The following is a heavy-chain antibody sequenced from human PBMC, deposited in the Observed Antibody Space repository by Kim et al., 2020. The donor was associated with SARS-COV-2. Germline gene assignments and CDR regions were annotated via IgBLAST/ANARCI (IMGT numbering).Heavy chain of an antibody. CDR3: AKQNYYGSGSYRHYYYYGMDV. CDR2: IWYDGSNK. D-gene: IGHD3-10*01. V-gene: IGHV3-33*06. J-gene: IGHJ6*02. CDR1: GFTFSSYG. Sequence: GGSLRLSCAASGFTFSSYGMHWVRQAPGKGLEWVAVIWYDGSNKYYADSVKGRFTISRDNSKNTLYLQMNSLRAEDTAVYYCAKQNYYGSGSYRHYYYYGMDVWGQGTTVTVSS.